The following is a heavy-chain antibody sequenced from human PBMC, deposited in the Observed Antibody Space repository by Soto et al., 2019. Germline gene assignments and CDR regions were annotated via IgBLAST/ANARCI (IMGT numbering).Heavy chain of an antibody. Sequence: QVQLQQWGAGLLKPSETLSLTCAVYGGSFSGYYWSWIRQPPGKGLEWIGEINHSGSTNYNPSLKRRVTISVDTSKNQFSLKLSSVTAADTAVYYCARGETRYDYVWGSYRYTGPLHYFDYWGQGTLVTVSS. V-gene: IGHV4-34*01. J-gene: IGHJ4*02. CDR2: INHSGST. CDR1: GGSFSGYY. D-gene: IGHD3-16*02. CDR3: ARGETRYDYVWGSYRYTGPLHYFDY.